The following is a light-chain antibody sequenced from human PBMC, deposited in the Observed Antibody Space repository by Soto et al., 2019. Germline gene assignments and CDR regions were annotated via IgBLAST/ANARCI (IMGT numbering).Light chain of an antibody. J-gene: IGKJ1*01. CDR3: QQYGSSPTWT. CDR2: GTS. CDR1: ESVTSNF. V-gene: IGKV3-20*01. Sequence: EIVLTQSPGTLSLSPGERATLSCRASESVTSNFLAWYQQKPGLAPRLLIYGTSSRATGTPDRFSGSGSGTDFTLTISRLEPEDFAVYYCQQYGSSPTWTFGQGTKVDI.